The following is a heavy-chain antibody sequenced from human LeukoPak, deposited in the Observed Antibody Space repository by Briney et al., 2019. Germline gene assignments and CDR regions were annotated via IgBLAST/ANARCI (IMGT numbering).Heavy chain of an antibody. D-gene: IGHD5-18*01. Sequence: PGGSLRLSCAASGFTVSNSYMSWVRQAPGKGLEWVSGIYSGGSTYYADSVKGRFTISRDNSMNTLYLQMNSLRAEDTAVYYCARDGGGYSHGRWDGMDVWGQGTTVTVSS. CDR2: IYSGGST. J-gene: IGHJ6*02. V-gene: IGHV3-66*01. CDR3: ARDGGGYSHGRWDGMDV. CDR1: GFTVSNSY.